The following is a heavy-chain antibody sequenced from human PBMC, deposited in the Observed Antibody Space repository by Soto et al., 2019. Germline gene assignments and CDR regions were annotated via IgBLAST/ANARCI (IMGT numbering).Heavy chain of an antibody. D-gene: IGHD3-10*01. V-gene: IGHV1-69*01. J-gene: IGHJ3*01. Sequence: QVQLVQSGSEVKKPGSSVKVSCKVSGVTFSSFAISWVRQAPGQGLEWIGGIIPAIGTPDHAPKFRGRVTITADESTSTAYLELSSLTSHDTAAYFCARDYGRQAPGLWGQGTKVTVSS. CDR3: ARDYGRQAPGL. CDR1: GVTFSSFA. CDR2: IIPAIGTP.